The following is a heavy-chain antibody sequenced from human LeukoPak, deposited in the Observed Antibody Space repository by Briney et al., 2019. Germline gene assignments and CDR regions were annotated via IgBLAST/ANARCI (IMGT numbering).Heavy chain of an antibody. V-gene: IGHV4-34*01. Sequence: SETLSLTCAVYGGSFSGYYWSWIRQPPGKGLEWIGEINHSGSTNYNPSLKSRVTISVDKSKNQFSLKLSSVTAADTAVYYCARDKRHRWYGIDHWGQGTLVTVSS. CDR1: GGSFSGYY. J-gene: IGHJ5*02. CDR3: ARDKRHRWYGIDH. D-gene: IGHD6-13*01. CDR2: INHSGST.